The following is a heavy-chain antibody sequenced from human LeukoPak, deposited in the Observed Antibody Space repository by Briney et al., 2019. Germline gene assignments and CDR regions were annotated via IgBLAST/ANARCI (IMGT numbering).Heavy chain of an antibody. CDR2: ITATGGGT. CDR3: AKLLWFGVPRGALGV. Sequence: GGSLRLSCAASGFTFSSYAMNWVRQAPGKGLEWVSGITATGGGTSYSDSVKGRITISRDNSKDTLYLQMNSLRAEDTAAYYCAKLLWFGVPRGALGVWGQGSAVTVSS. J-gene: IGHJ6*02. CDR1: GFTFSSYA. D-gene: IGHD3-10*01. V-gene: IGHV3-23*01.